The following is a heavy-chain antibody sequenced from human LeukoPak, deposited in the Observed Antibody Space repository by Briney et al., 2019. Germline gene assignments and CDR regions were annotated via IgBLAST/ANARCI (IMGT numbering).Heavy chain of an antibody. V-gene: IGHV4-59*01. J-gene: IGHJ4*02. D-gene: IGHD2-21*01. CDR1: GGSISSYY. Sequence: PSETLSLTCTVSGGSISSYYWSWIRQPPGKGLEWIGYIYYSGSTNYNPSLKSRVTISVDTSKNQFSLKLSSVTAADTAVYYCARGRRISVVVIAPSFDYWGQGTLVTVSS. CDR3: ARGRRISVVVIAPSFDY. CDR2: IYYSGST.